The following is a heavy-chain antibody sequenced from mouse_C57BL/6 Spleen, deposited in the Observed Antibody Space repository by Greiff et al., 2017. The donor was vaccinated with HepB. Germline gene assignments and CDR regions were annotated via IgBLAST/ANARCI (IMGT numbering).Heavy chain of an antibody. CDR3: ASDYGSSYIDY. D-gene: IGHD1-1*01. J-gene: IGHJ2*01. Sequence: EVKLMESGGGLVKPGGSLKLSCAASGFTFSDYGMHWVRQAPEKGLEWVAYISSGSSTIYYADTVKGRFTISRENAKNTLFLQMTSLRSEDTAMYYCASDYGSSYIDYWGQCTTLTVSS. CDR2: ISSGSSTI. V-gene: IGHV5-17*01. CDR1: GFTFSDYG.